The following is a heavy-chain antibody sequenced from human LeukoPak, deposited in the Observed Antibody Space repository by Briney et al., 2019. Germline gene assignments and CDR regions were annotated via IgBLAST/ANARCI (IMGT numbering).Heavy chain of an antibody. D-gene: IGHD3-9*01. CDR1: GFTFSSYK. CDR3: ASLGDYDNLSGSAPFTN. CDR2: ISSSSSTI. V-gene: IGHV3-48*04. J-gene: IGHJ4*02. Sequence: GGSLRLSCAASGFTFSSYKMNWVRQAPGKGLEWVSYISSSSSTIYYADSVKGRFTISRDNAKNSLYLQMNSLRAEDTAVYYCASLGDYDNLSGSAPFTNGGKGTRVTVSS.